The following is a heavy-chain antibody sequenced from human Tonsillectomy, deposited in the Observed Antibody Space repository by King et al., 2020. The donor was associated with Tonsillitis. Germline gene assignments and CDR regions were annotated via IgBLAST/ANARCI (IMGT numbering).Heavy chain of an antibody. Sequence: VQLQESGPGLVKPSETLSLTCTVSGGSISSYYWSWIRQPPGKGLEWIGYIYYSGSTNYNPSLKSRVTISVDTSKNQFSLKLSSVTAADTAVYYCARHRVVTGHYYYYMDVWGNGTTVTVSS. CDR2: IYYSGST. J-gene: IGHJ6*03. D-gene: IGHD4-23*01. CDR3: ARHRVVTGHYYYYMDV. V-gene: IGHV4-59*08. CDR1: GGSISSYY.